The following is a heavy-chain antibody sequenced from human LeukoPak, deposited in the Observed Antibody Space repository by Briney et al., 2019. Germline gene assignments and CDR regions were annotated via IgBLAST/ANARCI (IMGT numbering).Heavy chain of an antibody. CDR1: GFTFSDAW. V-gene: IGHV3-15*01. CDR3: STDRGVIS. Sequence: GGSLRLSCAASGFTFSDAWMNWVRQAPGKGLEWVGRIKSKRDGGTADYAAPVKGRFTISRDDSRNTLYLQMNSLEAEDTAVYYCSTDRGVISWGQGTLVTVSS. CDR2: IKSKRDGGTA. D-gene: IGHD3-10*01. J-gene: IGHJ5*02.